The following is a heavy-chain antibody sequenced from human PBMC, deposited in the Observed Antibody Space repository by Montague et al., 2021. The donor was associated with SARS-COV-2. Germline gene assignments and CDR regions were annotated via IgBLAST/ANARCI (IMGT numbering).Heavy chain of an antibody. J-gene: IGHJ6*02. Sequence: SETLSLTCTVSSGSISNYYWSWIRQPPGKGLEWIGFISHTESTNYNPSLESRVSISIDTSKSQFSLRVRSVTAADTAGYYCARSVQFAYGFDVWGQGTTVTISS. CDR3: ARSVQFAYGFDV. CDR2: ISHTEST. V-gene: IGHV4-59*08. CDR1: SGSISNYY. D-gene: IGHD3-16*01.